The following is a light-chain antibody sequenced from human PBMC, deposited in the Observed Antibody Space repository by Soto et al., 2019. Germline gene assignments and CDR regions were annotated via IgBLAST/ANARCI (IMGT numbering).Light chain of an antibody. J-gene: IGLJ1*01. V-gene: IGLV1-40*01. CDR2: GNS. CDR3: QSHDSSLSVSYV. Sequence: QLVLTQPPSVSGAPGQRVTISCTGSSSNIGAGYDVHWYQQLPGTAPKLLIYGNSNRPSGVPDRFSGSKSGTSASLAITGLQAEDEADYYCQSHDSSLSVSYVFGTGTKLTVL. CDR1: SSNIGAGYD.